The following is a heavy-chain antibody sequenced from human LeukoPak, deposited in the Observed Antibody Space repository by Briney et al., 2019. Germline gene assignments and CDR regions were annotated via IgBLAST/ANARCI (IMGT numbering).Heavy chain of an antibody. CDR3: AKTDYYCSSTSCSIDY. CDR1: GFTFSSYS. D-gene: IGHD2-2*01. V-gene: IGHV3-21*06. Sequence: GGSLRLSCVASGFTFSSYSMNWVRQAPGKGLEWVSCISSSSGDIYYVESVKGRFTISRDNAKNSLYLQMNSLRTEDTAVYYCAKTDYYCSSTSCSIDYWGQGTLVTVSS. J-gene: IGHJ4*02. CDR2: ISSSSGDI.